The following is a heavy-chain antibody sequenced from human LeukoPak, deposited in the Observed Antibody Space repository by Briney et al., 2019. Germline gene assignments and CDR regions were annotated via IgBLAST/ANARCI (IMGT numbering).Heavy chain of an antibody. Sequence: GGSLRLSCTASGFTFRSHWMTWVRQSPGKGLEWVANIKEDGSVKYYVDSVKGRFTISRDNTKNELYLQMSSLRADDTAVYFCARNSTWVLDYWGQGTLISVSS. CDR3: ARNSTWVLDY. V-gene: IGHV3-7*03. CDR1: GFTFRSHW. J-gene: IGHJ4*02. D-gene: IGHD1-26*01. CDR2: IKEDGSVK.